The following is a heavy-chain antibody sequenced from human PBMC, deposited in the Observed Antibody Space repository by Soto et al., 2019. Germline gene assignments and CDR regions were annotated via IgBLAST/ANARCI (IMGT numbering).Heavy chain of an antibody. D-gene: IGHD3-22*01. Sequence: QVQLVESGGGVVQPGRSLRLSCAASGFTFSSYGIHWVRQAPGKGLEWVAVISYDGSNRYYADSVKGRITISRHNSKNTLYLQMNSLRAEDTAVYYCAKGGYYDSSGYLGWLVYWGQGTLVTVSS. CDR3: AKGGYYDSSGYLGWLVY. J-gene: IGHJ4*02. CDR2: ISYDGSNR. CDR1: GFTFSSYG. V-gene: IGHV3-30*18.